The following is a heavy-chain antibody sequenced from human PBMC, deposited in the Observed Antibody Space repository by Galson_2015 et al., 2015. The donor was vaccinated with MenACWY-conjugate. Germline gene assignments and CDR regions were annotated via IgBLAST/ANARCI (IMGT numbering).Heavy chain of an antibody. J-gene: IGHJ5*01. CDR2: IRNDGGLK. V-gene: IGHV3-30*02. CDR3: AKDAGIWLPPADS. CDR1: GFTFSNYA. D-gene: IGHD5-18*01. Sequence: SLRLSCAASGFTFSNYAIHWVRQAPGKGLEWVAFIRNDGGLKYYADSVKGRFTISRDNSKNTLFLQMNNLSPEDTAIYYCAKDAGIWLPPADSWGQGTLVTVSS.